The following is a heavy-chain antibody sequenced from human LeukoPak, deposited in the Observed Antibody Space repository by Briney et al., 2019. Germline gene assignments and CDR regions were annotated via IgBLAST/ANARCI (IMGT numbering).Heavy chain of an antibody. CDR2: INHRGVT. J-gene: IGHJ6*02. CDR1: GVSFNGYS. V-gene: IGHV4-34*01. D-gene: IGHD2-2*01. Sequence: SETLSLTCAVYGVSFNGYSWSWIRQPPGQGLEWIGEINHRGVTNYNPSLKSRVTISVDTSRNQFSLKLRSVTAADTAVYYCARVCLWGGSCYVYYNGMDVWGQGTTVTVSS. CDR3: ARVCLWGGSCYVYYNGMDV.